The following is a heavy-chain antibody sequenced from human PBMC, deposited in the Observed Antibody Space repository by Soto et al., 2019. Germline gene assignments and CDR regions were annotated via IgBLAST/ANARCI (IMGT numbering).Heavy chain of an antibody. CDR3: ATLMTYYDFWSGYYSGLASGMDV. D-gene: IGHD3-3*01. CDR1: GGSFSGYY. J-gene: IGHJ6*02. CDR2: INHSGST. Sequence: SETLSLTCAVYGGSFSGYYWSWIRQPPGKGLEWIGEINHSGSTNYNPSLKSRVTISVDTSKNQFSLKLSSVTAAETAVYYCATLMTYYDFWSGYYSGLASGMDVWGQGTTVTVSS. V-gene: IGHV4-34*01.